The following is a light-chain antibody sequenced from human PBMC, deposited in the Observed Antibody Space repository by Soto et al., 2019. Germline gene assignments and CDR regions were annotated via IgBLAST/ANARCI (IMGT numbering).Light chain of an antibody. CDR3: QIWDTGARVV. V-gene: IGLV4-69*01. CDR2: LSSDGSH. CDR1: SGHSSYA. Sequence: QAVVTQSPSASASLGASVKLTCTLSSGHSSYAIAWHQQQSEKGPRYLMKLSSDGSHSKGDGIPDRFSGSSSGAERYLTISSLQSEDEADYYCQIWDTGARVVFGGGTKETVL. J-gene: IGLJ2*01.